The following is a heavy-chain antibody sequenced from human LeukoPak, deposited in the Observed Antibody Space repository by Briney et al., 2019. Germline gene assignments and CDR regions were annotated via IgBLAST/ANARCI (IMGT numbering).Heavy chain of an antibody. V-gene: IGHV3-53*01. J-gene: IGHJ4*02. CDR3: ARGGVVVVAATYLDY. D-gene: IGHD2-15*01. Sequence: GGSLRLSCAASGFTVSSNYMSWVRQAPGKGLEWVSVIYSGGSTYYADSVKGRFTISRDNSKNTLYLQMNGLRAEDTAVYYCARGGVVVVAATYLDYWGQGTLVTVSS. CDR2: IYSGGST. CDR1: GFTVSSNY.